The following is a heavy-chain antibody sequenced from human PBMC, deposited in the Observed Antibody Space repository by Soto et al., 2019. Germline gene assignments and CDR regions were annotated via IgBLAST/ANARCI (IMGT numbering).Heavy chain of an antibody. CDR1: RYTFTSYS. J-gene: IGHJ4*02. Sequence: QVQLVQSGAEVKKPGASVKVSCKASRYTFTSYSINWVRQAPGQGLEWMGWISAHNGDTDYAQKFQGRVAMTTDTSTSTASMEPTSLRSDDTAVYYCAREVASHFDYWGQGNLVTLSS. CDR3: AREVASHFDY. CDR2: ISAHNGDT. D-gene: IGHD6-6*01. V-gene: IGHV1-18*01.